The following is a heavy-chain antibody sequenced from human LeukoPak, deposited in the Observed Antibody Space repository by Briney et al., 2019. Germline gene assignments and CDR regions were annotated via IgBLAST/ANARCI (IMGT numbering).Heavy chain of an antibody. Sequence: PGGSLRLSCTASGFTFADYNMNWVRQAPGKGLEWVANIKQDGSEKYYVDSVKGRFTISRDNAKNSLYLQMNSLRAEDTAVYYCARVLDSGNYPRPLDYWGQGALVTVSS. CDR1: GFTFADYN. V-gene: IGHV3-7*01. CDR3: ARVLDSGNYPRPLDY. J-gene: IGHJ4*02. D-gene: IGHD1-26*01. CDR2: IKQDGSEK.